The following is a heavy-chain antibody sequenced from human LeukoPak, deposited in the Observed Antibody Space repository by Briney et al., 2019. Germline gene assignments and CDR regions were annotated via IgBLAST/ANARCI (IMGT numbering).Heavy chain of an antibody. CDR3: ARGRSGYNFPEYFQH. Sequence: SETLSLTCTVSGYSISSGYYWGWIRQPPGKGLEWIGSIYHSGSTYYNPSLKSRVTISVDTSKNQFSLKLSSVTAADTAVYYCARGRSGYNFPEYFQHWGQGTLVTVSS. D-gene: IGHD5-24*01. J-gene: IGHJ1*01. V-gene: IGHV4-38-2*02. CDR2: IYHSGST. CDR1: GYSISSGYY.